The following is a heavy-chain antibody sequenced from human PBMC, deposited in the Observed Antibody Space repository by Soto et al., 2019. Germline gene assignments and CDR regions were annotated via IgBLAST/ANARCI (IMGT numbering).Heavy chain of an antibody. D-gene: IGHD3-3*01. Sequence: QLQLQESGPGLVKPSETLSLTCTVSGGSISSSSYYWGWIRQPPGKGLEWIGCIYYSGSTYYNPSLKSRVTISVDTSKNQFSLKLSSVTAADTAVYYCARTYYDFWSGYYSSWFDPWGQGTLVTVSS. CDR2: IYYSGST. CDR1: GGSISSSSYY. CDR3: ARTYYDFWSGYYSSWFDP. J-gene: IGHJ5*02. V-gene: IGHV4-39*01.